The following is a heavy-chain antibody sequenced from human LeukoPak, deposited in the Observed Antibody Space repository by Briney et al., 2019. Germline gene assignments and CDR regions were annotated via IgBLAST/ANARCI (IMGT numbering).Heavy chain of an antibody. CDR3: ARGLNSGSYYDY. Sequence: SETLSLTCTVSGGSLSSYYWSWLRQPPGKGLEWIGYIYYSGSTNYNPSLKSRVTISVDTSKNQFSLKLSSVTAADTAVYYCARGLNSGSYYDYWGQGTLVTVSS. V-gene: IGHV4-59*01. J-gene: IGHJ4*02. CDR2: IYYSGST. CDR1: GGSLSSYY. D-gene: IGHD1-26*01.